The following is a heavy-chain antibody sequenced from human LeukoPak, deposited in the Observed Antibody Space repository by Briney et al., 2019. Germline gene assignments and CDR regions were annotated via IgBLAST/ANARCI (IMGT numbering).Heavy chain of an antibody. D-gene: IGHD1-14*01. CDR3: ARRLADRYSYFDY. J-gene: IGHJ4*02. CDR2: IYTSGST. V-gene: IGHV4-4*07. Sequence: PSETLSLTCTVSGGVSISTYYWSWIRQPAGKGLEWIGRIYTSGSTNYNPSLKSRLTMSVDRSKNQFSLKLSSVTAADTAVYYCARRLADRYSYFDYWGQGTLVTVSS. CDR1: GGVSISTYY.